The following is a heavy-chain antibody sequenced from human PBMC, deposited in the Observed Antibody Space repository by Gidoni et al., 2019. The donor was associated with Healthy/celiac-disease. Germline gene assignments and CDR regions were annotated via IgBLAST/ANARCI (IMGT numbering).Heavy chain of an antibody. CDR1: GGTFSSYA. J-gene: IGHJ4*02. D-gene: IGHD6-13*01. Sequence: QVPLVQSGAEVKKPGSSVKVSCKASGGTFSSYAISWVRQAPGQGLEWMGGIIPIVGTANYAQKFQGRVTITADESTSTAYMELSSLRSEDTAVYYCARASGIAAAGTGYYFDYWGQGTLVTVSS. V-gene: IGHV1-69*01. CDR2: IIPIVGTA. CDR3: ARASGIAAAGTGYYFDY.